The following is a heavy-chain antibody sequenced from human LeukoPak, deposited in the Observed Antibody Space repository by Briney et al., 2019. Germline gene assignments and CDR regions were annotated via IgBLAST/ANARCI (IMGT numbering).Heavy chain of an antibody. J-gene: IGHJ4*02. CDR3: AISPLWFGEYYFDY. CDR1: GGSISSSNW. CDR2: IYQRGST. V-gene: IGHV4-4*02. Sequence: SETLSLTCAFSGGSISSSNWWSWVRQPPGKGLEWIGEIYQRGSTNYNPSLKSRVTISVDKSKNQFSLKLSSVTDADTAVYYCAISPLWFGEYYFDYWGQGTLVPVSS. D-gene: IGHD3-10*01.